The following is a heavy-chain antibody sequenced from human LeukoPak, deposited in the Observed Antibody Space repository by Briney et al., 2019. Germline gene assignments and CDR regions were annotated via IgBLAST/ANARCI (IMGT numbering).Heavy chain of an antibody. CDR1: GYTFTNYD. V-gene: IGHV1-8*01. D-gene: IGHD6-6*01. Sequence: ASVKVSCKASGYTFTNYDINWVRQATGQGLEWMGWMSPNSGNTGYAQKFQGRATMTRDTSINTAYMELSSLRSEDTAVYYCARGIAARPPYYYYYMDVWGKGTTVTVSS. CDR2: MSPNSGNT. CDR3: ARGIAARPPYYYYYMDV. J-gene: IGHJ6*03.